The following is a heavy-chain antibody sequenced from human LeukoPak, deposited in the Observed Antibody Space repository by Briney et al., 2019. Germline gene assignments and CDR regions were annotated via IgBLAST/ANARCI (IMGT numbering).Heavy chain of an antibody. J-gene: IGHJ4*02. CDR2: IWYDGSNK. CDR1: GFTFSSYG. V-gene: IGHV3-33*01. D-gene: IGHD6-13*01. Sequence: PGRSLRLSCAASGFTFSSYGMHWVRQAPGKGLEWVAVIWYDGSNKYCADSVKGRFTISRDNSKNTLYLQMNSLRAEDTAVYYCAREPGIAAAGFYFDYWGQGTLVTVSS. CDR3: AREPGIAAAGFYFDY.